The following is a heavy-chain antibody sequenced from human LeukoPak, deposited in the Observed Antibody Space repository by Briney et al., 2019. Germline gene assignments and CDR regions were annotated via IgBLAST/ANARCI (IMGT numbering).Heavy chain of an antibody. J-gene: IGHJ4*02. D-gene: IGHD2-15*01. CDR3: ATYTRHCSGGTCYSIDY. V-gene: IGHV4-59*08. CDR2: VYYDGST. Sequence: AETLSLTCTVSGDSITSYHWTWIRQPPGRRLEWIGYVYYDGSTRYNPSLMSRVTISLDTSNKQFSLKLRSVTAADTAIYYCATYTRHCSGGTCYSIDYWGQEAPLTVSS. CDR1: GDSITSYH.